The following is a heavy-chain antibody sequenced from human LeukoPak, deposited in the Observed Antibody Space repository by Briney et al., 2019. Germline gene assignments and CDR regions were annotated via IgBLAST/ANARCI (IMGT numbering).Heavy chain of an antibody. CDR2: ISSSSSYI. Sequence: GGSLRLSCAASGFTFSSYSMNWVRQAPGKGLEWVSSISSSSSYIYYADSAKGRFTISRDNAKNSLYLQMNSLRAEDTAVYYCARDSSGYIDYWGQGTLVTVSS. CDR1: GFTFSSYS. V-gene: IGHV3-21*01. D-gene: IGHD3-22*01. CDR3: ARDSSGYIDY. J-gene: IGHJ4*02.